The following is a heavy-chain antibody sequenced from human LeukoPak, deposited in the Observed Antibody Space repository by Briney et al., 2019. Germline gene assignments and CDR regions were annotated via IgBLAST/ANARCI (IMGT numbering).Heavy chain of an antibody. CDR1: GYTFTSYY. V-gene: IGHV1-46*01. D-gene: IGHD3-22*01. J-gene: IGHJ5*02. CDR2: INPSGGST. CDR3: ARAAYFNSPYHYDSSGSRFDP. Sequence: ASVKVSCKASGYTFTSYYMHWVRQAPGQGLEWMGIINPSGGSTGYAQKFQGRVTMTRDTSTSTVYMELSSLRSEDTAVYYCARAAYFNSPYHYDSSGSRFDPWGQGTLVTVSS.